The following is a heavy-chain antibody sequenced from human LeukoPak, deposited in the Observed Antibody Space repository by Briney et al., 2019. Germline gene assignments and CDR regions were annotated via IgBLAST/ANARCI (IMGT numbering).Heavy chain of an antibody. V-gene: IGHV4-38-2*02. J-gene: IGHJ4*02. CDR2: IYHSGST. CDR3: ARDESGY. CDR1: GYSISSGYY. D-gene: IGHD3-3*01. Sequence: SETLSLTCTVSGYSISSGYYWGWVRQPPGKGLEWIGSIYHSGSTYYNPSLKSRVTISVDTSKNQFSLKLSSVTAADTAVYYCARDESGYWGQGTLVTVSS.